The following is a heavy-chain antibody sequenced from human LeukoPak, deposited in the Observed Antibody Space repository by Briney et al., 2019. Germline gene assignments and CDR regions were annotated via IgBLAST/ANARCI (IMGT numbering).Heavy chain of an antibody. Sequence: SETLSLTCTVSGGSISSYYWSWIRQPPGKGLEWVGYIYYSGSTNYNPSLKSRVTISVDTSKNQFSLKLSSVTAADTAVYYCARRLWWVAEAGRGSNCFDPWGQGTLVTVST. J-gene: IGHJ5*02. CDR2: IYYSGST. V-gene: IGHV4-59*01. D-gene: IGHD6-19*01. CDR1: GGSISSYY. CDR3: ARRLWWVAEAGRGSNCFDP.